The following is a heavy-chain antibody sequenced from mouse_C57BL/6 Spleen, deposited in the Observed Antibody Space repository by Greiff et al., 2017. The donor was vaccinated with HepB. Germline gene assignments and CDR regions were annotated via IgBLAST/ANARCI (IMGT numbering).Heavy chain of an antibody. CDR2: INPYNGGT. CDR3: AREGLYGRSYWD. Sequence: EVQLQQSGPVLVKPGASVKMSCKASGYTFTDYYMNWVKQSHGKSLEWIGVINPYNGGTSYNQKFKGKATLTVDKSSSTAYMELNSLTSEDSAVYYCAREGLYGRSYWDWGQGTTLTVS. V-gene: IGHV1-19*01. J-gene: IGHJ2*01. CDR1: GYTFTDYY. D-gene: IGHD1-1*01.